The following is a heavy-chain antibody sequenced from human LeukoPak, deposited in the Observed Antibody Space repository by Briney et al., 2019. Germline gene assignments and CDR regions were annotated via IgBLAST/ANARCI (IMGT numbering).Heavy chain of an antibody. D-gene: IGHD3-10*01. CDR3: TGFGEGY. CDR1: GFTFSNAW. CDR2: IKSKNHGGTI. J-gene: IGHJ4*02. V-gene: IGHV3-15*01. Sequence: GGSLRLSCAASGFTFSNAWMSWVRQAPGKGLEWFGLIKSKNHGGTIDYAEPVKGRFTISRDDSKNTLYLQMNSLKTEDAAVYYCTGFGEGYWGQGTPVTVSS.